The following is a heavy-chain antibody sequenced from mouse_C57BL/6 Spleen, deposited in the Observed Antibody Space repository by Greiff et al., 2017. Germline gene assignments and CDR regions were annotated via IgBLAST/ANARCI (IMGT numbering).Heavy chain of an antibody. CDR1: GYTFTSYW. V-gene: IGHV1-55*01. Sequence: QVQLQQPGAELVKPGASVKMSCKASGYTFTSYWITWVKQRPGQGLEWIGDIYPGSGSTNYNEKFKSKATLTVDTSSSTAYMQLSSLTSEDSAVYYCARRGVYYDYDGLDYWGQGTTLTVSS. D-gene: IGHD2-4*01. CDR3: ARRGVYYDYDGLDY. CDR2: IYPGSGST. J-gene: IGHJ2*01.